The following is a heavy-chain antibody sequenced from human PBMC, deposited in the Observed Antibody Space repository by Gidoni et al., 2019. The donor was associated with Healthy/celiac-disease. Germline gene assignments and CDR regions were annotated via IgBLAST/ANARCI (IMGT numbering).Heavy chain of an antibody. Sequence: QVQLVESGGGVVQHGRSLRLSCAASGVTFSRYGMHVVRQAPGKGLEWVAVISYDGSNKYYADSVKGRFTISRDNSKNTLYLQMNSLRAEDTAVYYCAKDSYVDTAMVGGYYYYYGMDVWGQGTTVTVSS. CDR1: GVTFSRYG. V-gene: IGHV3-30*18. CDR3: AKDSYVDTAMVGGYYYYYGMDV. J-gene: IGHJ6*02. D-gene: IGHD5-18*01. CDR2: ISYDGSNK.